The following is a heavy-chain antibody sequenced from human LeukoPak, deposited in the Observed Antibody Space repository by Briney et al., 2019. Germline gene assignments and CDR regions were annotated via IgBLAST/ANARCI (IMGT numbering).Heavy chain of an antibody. Sequence: ASVKVSCTVSGYTLTELPMHLVRQAPGQGLERRGGFDPEDGETIYAQKFQGRVTMTEDTSTDTAYMKLSSLRSEDTAVYYCATATIDTISSRDYYYYYGMDVWGQGTTVTVSS. CDR1: GYTLTELP. CDR3: ATATIDTISSRDYYYYYGMDV. D-gene: IGHD3-9*01. J-gene: IGHJ6*02. CDR2: FDPEDGET. V-gene: IGHV1-24*01.